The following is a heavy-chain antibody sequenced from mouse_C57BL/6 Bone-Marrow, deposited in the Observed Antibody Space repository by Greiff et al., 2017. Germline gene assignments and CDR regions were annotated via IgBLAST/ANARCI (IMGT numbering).Heavy chain of an antibody. CDR2: IYPRDGST. Sequence: QVQLQQPGPELVKPGASVKLSCKASGYTFTSYDIHWVKQRPGQGLEWIGWIYPRDGSTKYNEKFKGKTTLTVDTYSSTAYQEHHSLTSEDSAVYFCARIEFDSSSEDWYFDVWGTGTTVTVSS. D-gene: IGHD1-1*01. J-gene: IGHJ1*03. CDR3: ARIEFDSSSEDWYFDV. V-gene: IGHV1-85*01. CDR1: GYTFTSYD.